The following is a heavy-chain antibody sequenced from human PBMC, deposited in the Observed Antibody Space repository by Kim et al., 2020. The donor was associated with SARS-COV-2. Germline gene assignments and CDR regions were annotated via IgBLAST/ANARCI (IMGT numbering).Heavy chain of an antibody. CDR3: AKDGGMILTNYYSNN. CDR2: IGGSGADT. V-gene: IGHV3-23*01. J-gene: IGHJ4*02. Sequence: GGSLRLSCAASGFPFGSYAMTWVRQAPGKGLEWVATIGGSGADTYYAGSVRGRFTVSRDNSKNTLSLQMNSLRSEDTAIYYCAKDGGMILTNYYSNNWGQGTLVTVSS. CDR1: GFPFGSYA. D-gene: IGHD3-9*01.